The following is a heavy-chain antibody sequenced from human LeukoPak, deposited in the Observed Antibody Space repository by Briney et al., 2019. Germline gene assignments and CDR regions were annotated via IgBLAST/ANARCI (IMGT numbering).Heavy chain of an antibody. Sequence: PGGSLRLSCAASGFTVSSNYMTWVRQAPGKGLEWVSVIYSGGRTYYADSVKGRFTISRDNSKNTLNLQMNRLRAEDTAVYYCARASRGYSGYFDYWGQGTLVTVSS. J-gene: IGHJ4*02. CDR2: IYSGGRT. D-gene: IGHD5-12*01. V-gene: IGHV3-53*01. CDR3: ARASRGYSGYFDY. CDR1: GFTVSSNY.